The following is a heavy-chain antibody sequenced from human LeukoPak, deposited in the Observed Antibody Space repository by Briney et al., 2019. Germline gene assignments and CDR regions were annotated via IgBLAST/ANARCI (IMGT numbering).Heavy chain of an antibody. Sequence: KVSCKGSGYSFTSYWIGWVRQMPGKGLEWKGIIYPGDSDTRYSPSFQGQVTISADKSISTAYLQWSSLKASDTAMYYCARPHSSGWRDAFDIWGQGTMVTVSS. J-gene: IGHJ3*02. V-gene: IGHV5-51*01. CDR1: GYSFTSYW. CDR3: ARPHSSGWRDAFDI. D-gene: IGHD6-19*01. CDR2: IYPGDSDT.